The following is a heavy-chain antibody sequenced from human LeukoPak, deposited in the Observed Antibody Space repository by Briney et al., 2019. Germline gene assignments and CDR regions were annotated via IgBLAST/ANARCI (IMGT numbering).Heavy chain of an antibody. J-gene: IGHJ3*02. Sequence: SETQSLTCTVSGGSISSYYWSWIRQPPGKGLEWIGYIYYSGSTNYNPSLKSRVTISVDTSKNQFSLKLSSVTAADTAVYYCAHSGYDFAFDIWGQGTMVTVSS. CDR3: AHSGYDFAFDI. V-gene: IGHV4-59*08. D-gene: IGHD5-12*01. CDR1: GGSISSYY. CDR2: IYYSGST.